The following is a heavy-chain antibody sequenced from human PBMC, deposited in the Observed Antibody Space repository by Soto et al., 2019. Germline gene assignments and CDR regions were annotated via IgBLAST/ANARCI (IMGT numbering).Heavy chain of an antibody. CDR3: ASRLATVNTYPFYGMDV. Sequence: PVASETVSCKRSRYSFTSYWINWVRQMPGKGLEWMGRIDPSHSYTNYSPSFQSHVTISAHKSISTAYVQWSSQKDTHTAMYYCASRLATVNTYPFYGMDVWGQGTTVIVSS. CDR2: IDPSHSYT. D-gene: IGHD4-17*01. J-gene: IGHJ6*02. V-gene: IGHV5-10-1*01. CDR1: RYSFTSYW.